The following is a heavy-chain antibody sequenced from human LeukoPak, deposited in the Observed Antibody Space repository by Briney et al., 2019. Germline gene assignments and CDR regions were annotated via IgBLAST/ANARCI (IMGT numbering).Heavy chain of an antibody. Sequence: GESLKISCKGSGYSFTSYWIGWVRQMPGKGLEWMGIIYPGDSDTRYSPSFQGQVTISADKSSSTAYLQWSRLKASDTAMYYCATGEYCSGGSCYSRPFDYWGQGTLVTVSS. D-gene: IGHD2-15*01. CDR1: GYSFTSYW. CDR3: ATGEYCSGGSCYSRPFDY. J-gene: IGHJ4*02. CDR2: IYPGDSDT. V-gene: IGHV5-51*01.